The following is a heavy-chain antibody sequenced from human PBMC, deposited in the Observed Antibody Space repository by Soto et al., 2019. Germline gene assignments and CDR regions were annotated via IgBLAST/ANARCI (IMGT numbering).Heavy chain of an antibody. V-gene: IGHV4-34*01. CDR1: GWSFSGYY. CDR3: ARDSTGGFLEWLRGYYAFDI. Sequence: XETLSLTCAVYGWSFSGYYWSWIRQPPGKGLEWIGEINHSGSTNYNPSLKSRVTISVDTSKNQFSLKLSSVTAADTAVYYCARDSTGGFLEWLRGYYAFDIWGKGTMVTVSS. J-gene: IGHJ3*02. D-gene: IGHD3-3*01. CDR2: INHSGST.